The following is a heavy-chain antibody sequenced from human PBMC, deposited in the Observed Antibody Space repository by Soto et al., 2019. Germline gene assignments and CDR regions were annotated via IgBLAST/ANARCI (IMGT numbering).Heavy chain of an antibody. V-gene: IGHV4-30-4*01. D-gene: IGHD2-21*01. Sequence: TLSLTCTVSGVSLTSDEYYWTWIRQPPGKGLEWMGHISSSGRRDYNPSLRSRVTMSLDMSQNQFSLKVSSVTAADTAVYYCARATAYCGRTDCYPFDYWGQGTQVTVSS. CDR3: ARATAYCGRTDCYPFDY. J-gene: IGHJ4*02. CDR2: ISSSGRR. CDR1: GVSLTSDEYY.